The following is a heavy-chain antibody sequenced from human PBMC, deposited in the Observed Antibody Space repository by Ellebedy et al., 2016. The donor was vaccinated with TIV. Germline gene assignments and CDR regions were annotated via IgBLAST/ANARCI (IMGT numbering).Heavy chain of an antibody. Sequence: GGSLRLSCAASGFTFSTFGFHWVRQAPGKGLEWVALMSSDGTKGYYADSMKGRFTVSRDNSKNTVYLQMNSLRAEDTAVYYCVRTARIADYWGQGTLVTVSS. CDR3: VRTARIADY. CDR1: GFTFSTFG. J-gene: IGHJ4*02. D-gene: IGHD2-21*02. CDR2: MSSDGTKG. V-gene: IGHV3-33*05.